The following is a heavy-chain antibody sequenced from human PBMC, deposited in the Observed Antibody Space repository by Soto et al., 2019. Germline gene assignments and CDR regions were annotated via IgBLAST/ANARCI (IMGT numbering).Heavy chain of an antibody. J-gene: IGHJ4*02. V-gene: IGHV3-23*01. D-gene: IGHD3-3*01. CDR2: ISGSGGST. CDR3: AKDRALRFFGVVKPGYYFDY. CDR1: GFTFSSYA. Sequence: EVQLLESGGGLVQPGGSLRLSCAASGFTFSSYAMSWVRQAPGKGLEWVPAISGSGGSTYYADSVKGRFTISRDHSKNPLYLQMNSLRAEDTAVYYCAKDRALRFFGVVKPGYYFDYWGQGTLVTVSS.